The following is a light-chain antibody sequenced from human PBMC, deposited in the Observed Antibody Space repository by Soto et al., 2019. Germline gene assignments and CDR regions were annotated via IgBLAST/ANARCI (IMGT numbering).Light chain of an antibody. CDR1: SSDVGGYEY. Sequence: QSALTQPASVSGSPGQSITISCTGTSSDVGGYEYVSWYQQYPGKAPKLMIYAVTRRPSGVPDRFSGSKSGNTASLTISGLQAEDEADYYCCSYAGSYTWVFGGGTKLTVL. CDR3: CSYAGSYTWV. CDR2: AVT. V-gene: IGLV2-11*01. J-gene: IGLJ3*02.